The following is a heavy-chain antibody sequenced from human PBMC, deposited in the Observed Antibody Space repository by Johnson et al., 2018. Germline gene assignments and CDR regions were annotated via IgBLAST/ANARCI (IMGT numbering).Heavy chain of an antibody. Sequence: QVQLVESGGGVVQPGRSLRLSCAASGFTFSTYGMHWVRQAPGKGLEWVAVISHDGSNKYYADSVKGRFTISRDNSKNTLDLQMHSLRAEDTAVYYCARDRVGATSAGAFDIWGQGTMVTVSS. CDR1: GFTFSTYG. D-gene: IGHD1-26*01. CDR3: ARDRVGATSAGAFDI. CDR2: ISHDGSNK. V-gene: IGHV3-30*03. J-gene: IGHJ3*02.